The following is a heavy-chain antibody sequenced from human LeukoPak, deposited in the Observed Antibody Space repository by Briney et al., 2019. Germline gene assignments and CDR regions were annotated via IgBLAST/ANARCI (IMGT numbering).Heavy chain of an antibody. CDR3: ARGEQVVPAATSHY. CDR1: GFTFSTYS. V-gene: IGHV3-21*01. J-gene: IGHJ4*02. CDR2: ISSSSSFI. Sequence: GGSLRLSRAASGFTFSTYSMNWVRQAPGEGLEWVSSISSSSSFIYYADSVKGRFTISRDNTKNSLFLLMNSLRAEDTAVYYCARGEQVVPAATSHYWGQGTLVTVSS. D-gene: IGHD2-2*01.